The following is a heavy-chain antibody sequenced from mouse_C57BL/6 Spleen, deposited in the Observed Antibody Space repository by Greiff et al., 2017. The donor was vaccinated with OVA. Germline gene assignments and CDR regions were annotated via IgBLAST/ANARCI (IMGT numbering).Heavy chain of an antibody. V-gene: IGHV1-52*01. CDR1: GYTFTSYW. Sequence: QVQLKESGAELVRPGSSVKLSCKASGYTFTSYWMHWVKQRPIQGLEWIGNIDPSDSETHYNQKFKDKATLTVDKSSSTAYMQLSSLTSEDSAVYYVARGYYDYDRDWYCDVWGTGTTVTVSS. J-gene: IGHJ1*03. CDR2: IDPSDSET. D-gene: IGHD2-4*01. CDR3: ARGYYDYDRDWYCDV.